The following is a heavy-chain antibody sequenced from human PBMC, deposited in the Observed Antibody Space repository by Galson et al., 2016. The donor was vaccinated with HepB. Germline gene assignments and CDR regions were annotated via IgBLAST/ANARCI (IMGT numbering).Heavy chain of an antibody. Sequence: LRLSCAASGFTFSNYAMSWVRQAPGKGLEWVSGISGTGGTTYYADSVKGRFTISRDNSKNTLYLRMNSLRAEDTAVYYCAKGDDFWSGYYGGLWGQGTLVTVAS. J-gene: IGHJ4*02. CDR3: AKGDDFWSGYYGGL. CDR1: GFTFSNYA. CDR2: ISGTGGTT. D-gene: IGHD3-3*01. V-gene: IGHV3-23*01.